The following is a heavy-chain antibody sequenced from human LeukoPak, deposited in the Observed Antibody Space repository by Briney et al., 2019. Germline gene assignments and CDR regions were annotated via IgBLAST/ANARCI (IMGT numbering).Heavy chain of an antibody. CDR2: IYSNDNT. CDR1: GFTVSNNY. J-gene: IGHJ4*02. Sequence: PGRSLRLSCAASGFTVSNNYMSWVRQAPGKGLDWVSLIYSNDNTYYADPVKGRFTISRDNSKNTLYLQMNSLRAEDTAVYYCAGVSKSATTGTVLDYWGQGTLVTVSS. CDR3: AGVSKSATTGTVLDY. D-gene: IGHD6-13*01. V-gene: IGHV3-53*01.